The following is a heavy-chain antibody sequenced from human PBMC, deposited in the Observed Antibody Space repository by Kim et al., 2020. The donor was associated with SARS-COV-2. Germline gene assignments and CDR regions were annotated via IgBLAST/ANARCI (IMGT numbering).Heavy chain of an antibody. Sequence: YNPSLKGRVTISVDTSKNQFSLKLNSVTAADTAVYYCARSSSYKYNWFDPWGQGTLVTVSS. J-gene: IGHJ5*02. V-gene: IGHV4-39*01. CDR3: ARSSSYKYNWFDP. D-gene: IGHD6-13*01.